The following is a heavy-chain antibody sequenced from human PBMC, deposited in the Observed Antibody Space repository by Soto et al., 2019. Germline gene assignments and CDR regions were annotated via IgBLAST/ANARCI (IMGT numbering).Heavy chain of an antibody. CDR1: GGSISSYY. D-gene: IGHD6-19*01. J-gene: IGHJ4*02. CDR3: ARLSGGIAVAGTTINYFDY. Sequence: SETLSLTCTVSGGSISSYYWGWIRQPPGKGLEWIGSIYYSGSTYYNPSLKSRVTISVDTSKNQFSLKLSSVTAADTAVYYCARLSGGIAVAGTTINYFDYWGQGTLVTVSS. V-gene: IGHV4-39*01. CDR2: IYYSGST.